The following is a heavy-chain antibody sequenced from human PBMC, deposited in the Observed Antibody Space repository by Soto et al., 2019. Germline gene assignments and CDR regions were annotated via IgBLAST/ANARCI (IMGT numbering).Heavy chain of an antibody. CDR3: AREWRIAVALVVESLDY. CDR1: GFTFSSYS. J-gene: IGHJ4*02. CDR2: ISSSSSTI. D-gene: IGHD6-19*01. V-gene: IGHV3-48*02. Sequence: GGSLRLSCAASGFTFSSYSMNWVRQAPGKGLEWVSYISSSSSTIYYADSVKGRFTISRDNAKNSLYLQMNSLRDEDTAVYYRAREWRIAVALVVESLDYWGQGTLVTVSS.